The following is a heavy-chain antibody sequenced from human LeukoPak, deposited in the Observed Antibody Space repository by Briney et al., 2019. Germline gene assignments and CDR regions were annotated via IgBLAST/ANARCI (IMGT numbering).Heavy chain of an antibody. V-gene: IGHV4-59*01. CDR2: IYYSGTT. D-gene: IGHD1-26*01. Sequence: SETLSLTRTVSGGSISRYHWSCIRQPPGKGPEWIGYIYYSGTTNYNPSLKSRVTISVDTPKNQVSLKLSSVTAADTAVYYCARDVGATPGYFDYWGQGTLVTVSS. J-gene: IGHJ4*02. CDR3: ARDVGATPGYFDY. CDR1: GGSISRYH.